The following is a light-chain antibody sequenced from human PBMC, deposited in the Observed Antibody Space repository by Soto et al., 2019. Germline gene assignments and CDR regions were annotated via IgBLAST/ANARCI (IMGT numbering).Light chain of an antibody. V-gene: IGLV1-40*01. J-gene: IGLJ2*01. CDR3: QSYDSSLTGFVV. CDR1: SSNLGTGHD. CDR2: ANS. Sequence: QPVLTQPASVSGAPGQRVTISCTGSSSNLGTGHDVHWYQQLPGTAPKVLIYANSHRAPGVPERFSGSKSGTSASLAITGLQAEDEADYYCQSYDSSLTGFVVFGGGTKVTVL.